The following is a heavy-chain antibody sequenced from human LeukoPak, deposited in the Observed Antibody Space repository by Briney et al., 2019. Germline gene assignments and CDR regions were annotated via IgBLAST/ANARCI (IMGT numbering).Heavy chain of an antibody. J-gene: IGHJ4*02. CDR2: ISGSGGST. CDR1: GFTFSSYA. D-gene: IGHD3-22*01. Sequence: PGGSLRLSCAASGFTFSSYAMSWVRQAPGKGLEWVSAISGSGGSTYYADSVKGRFTISRDNAKNSLYLQMNSLRAEDTAVYYCASPRYYDSSGYFDYWGQGTLVTVSS. V-gene: IGHV3-23*01. CDR3: ASPRYYDSSGYFDY.